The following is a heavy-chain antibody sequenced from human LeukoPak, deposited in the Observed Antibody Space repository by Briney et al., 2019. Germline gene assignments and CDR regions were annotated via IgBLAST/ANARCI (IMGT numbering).Heavy chain of an antibody. CDR2: IFYTGTT. CDR3: ARHDVVPVIRRGFDF. D-gene: IGHD2-21*02. J-gene: IGHJ4*02. Sequence: KPTETLSLACTVSGGSVSVYYWSWIRQSPGKGLEWIGYIFYTGTTLYSPSLRGRVTMSVDTSENQFSLKLSSVTAADTAMYYCARHDVVPVIRRGFDFWGQGTLVTVSS. CDR1: GGSVSVYY. V-gene: IGHV4-59*08.